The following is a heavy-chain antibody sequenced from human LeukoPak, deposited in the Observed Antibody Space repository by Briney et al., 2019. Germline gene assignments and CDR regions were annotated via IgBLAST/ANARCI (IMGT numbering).Heavy chain of an antibody. V-gene: IGHV4-34*01. CDR3: AREAGSGSYFIRVYYMDV. CDR2: INHSGST. J-gene: IGHJ6*03. CDR1: GGSFSGYD. D-gene: IGHD3-10*01. Sequence: SETLSLTCAVFGGSFSGYDSSWIRQPPGKGREWIGEINHSGSTNYNPSLKSRVTISVDTSKNQFSLKLSSVTAADTAVYYCAREAGSGSYFIRVYYMDVWGKGTTVTVSS.